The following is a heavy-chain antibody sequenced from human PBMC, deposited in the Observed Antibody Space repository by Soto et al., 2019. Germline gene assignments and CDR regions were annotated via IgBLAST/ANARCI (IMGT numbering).Heavy chain of an antibody. J-gene: IGHJ4*02. Sequence: QGQMVESGGGVIQPGRSLRLSCAASGFTFSSYGMHWVRQAPGKGLEWLAVILFDENKKYYAESVKGRFTISRDNSKNTLYLQMNSLRIEDTAVYYCAKGTSGRYPKDDFDYWGQGTLVTVSS. CDR2: ILFDENKK. CDR3: AKGTSGRYPKDDFDY. D-gene: IGHD1-26*01. V-gene: IGHV3-30*18. CDR1: GFTFSSYG.